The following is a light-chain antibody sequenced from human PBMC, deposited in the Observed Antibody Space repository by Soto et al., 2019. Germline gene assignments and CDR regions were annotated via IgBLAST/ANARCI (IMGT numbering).Light chain of an antibody. V-gene: IGKV3-20*01. CDR3: QQYCSSPRT. J-gene: IGKJ2*01. CDR1: QTVSTNY. CDR2: GAS. Sequence: EIVLTQSPGTLSLSPGERATLSCRASQTVSTNYLAWYQQKPGQAPRLLIYGASSRATGIPDRFSGSGSGTDFILTISRLEPEDFAVYYCQQYCSSPRTFGQWTKLEIK.